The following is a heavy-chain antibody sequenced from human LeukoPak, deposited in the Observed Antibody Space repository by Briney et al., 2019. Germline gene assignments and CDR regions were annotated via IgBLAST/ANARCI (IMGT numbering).Heavy chain of an antibody. V-gene: IGHV3-7*01. Sequence: GGSLRLSCAASGFTVSSNYMSWVRQAPGKGLEWVANIKQDGSEKYYVDSVKGRFTISRDNAKNSLYLQMNSLRAEDTAVYYCATLESGDPDAFDIWGQGTMVTVSS. CDR3: ATLESGDPDAFDI. D-gene: IGHD5-24*01. CDR2: IKQDGSEK. J-gene: IGHJ3*02. CDR1: GFTVSSNY.